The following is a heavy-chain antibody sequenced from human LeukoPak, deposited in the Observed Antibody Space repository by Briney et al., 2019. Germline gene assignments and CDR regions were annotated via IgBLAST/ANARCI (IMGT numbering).Heavy chain of an antibody. CDR2: ISHDGSNK. J-gene: IGHJ4*02. CDR3: ASQVAGILYYFDY. V-gene: IGHV3-30-3*01. CDR1: GFTFSSYA. D-gene: IGHD2-15*01. Sequence: GGSLRLSCAASGFTFSSYAMSWVRQAPGKGLEWVAVISHDGSNKYYADSVKGRFTISRDNSKNTLYLQMNSLRAEDTAVYYCASQVAGILYYFDYWGQGTLVTVSS.